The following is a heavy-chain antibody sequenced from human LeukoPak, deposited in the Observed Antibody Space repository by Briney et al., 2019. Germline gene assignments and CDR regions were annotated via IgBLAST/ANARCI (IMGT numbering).Heavy chain of an antibody. CDR1: GFTFSNYG. D-gene: IGHD3-16*01. V-gene: IGHV3-74*01. CDR3: ARAGAYHFDN. CDR2: INTDTRGT. Sequence: PGRSLRLSCAASGFTFSNYGMHWVRQAPGKGLVWVSIINTDTRGTYYADSVKGRFTISRDNAKNTLYLQMNSLRAEDTAVYYCARAGAYHFDNWGQGTLVTVSS. J-gene: IGHJ4*02.